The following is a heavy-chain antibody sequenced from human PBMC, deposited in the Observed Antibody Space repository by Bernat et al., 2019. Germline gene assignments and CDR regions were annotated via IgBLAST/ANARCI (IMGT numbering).Heavy chain of an antibody. D-gene: IGHD3-9*01. CDR3: AEYDYDILSGCSYYDYYYCMDV. CDR2: ISYDGSNK. CDR1: GFTFSSYD. J-gene: IGHJ6*02. Sequence: QVQLVESGGGVVQPGRSLRLSCAASGFTFSSYDMHWVRQAPGKGLEWVAVISYDGSNKYYAASVKGRFTISRDNSKNTQYLQMNSLRAEGTAVYYCAEYDYDILSGCSYYDYYYCMDVWGQGTTVTVSS. V-gene: IGHV3-30*03.